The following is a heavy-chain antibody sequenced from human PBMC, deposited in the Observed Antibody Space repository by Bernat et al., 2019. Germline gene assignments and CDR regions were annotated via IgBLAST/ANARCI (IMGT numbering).Heavy chain of an antibody. CDR1: GFTFSSYA. D-gene: IGHD3-16*01. CDR2: ISYDGINK. V-gene: IGHV3-30*04. Sequence: QVQLVESGGGVVQPGRSLRLSCAASGFTFSSYAIHWVRQAPGKGLEWVAAISYDGINKYYADSVKGRFTISRDNSKNTLYLQMISRRAEDTAVYYCARDRRGTDSGGMDVWGQGTTVTVSS. CDR3: ARDRRGTDSGGMDV. J-gene: IGHJ6*02.